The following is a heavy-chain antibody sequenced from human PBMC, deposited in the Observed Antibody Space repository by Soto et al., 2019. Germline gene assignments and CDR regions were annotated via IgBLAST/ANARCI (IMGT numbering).Heavy chain of an antibody. Sequence: GGSLRLSCAASGFPFSTSGMLWVRQPPGEGLEWVSAIGPNPANTNYRDSVKGRFTISRDNSRNTVFLQMSALRAEDTARYYCATARHCSRDACPAAEWGQGTLVTVPQ. CDR2: IGPNPANT. V-gene: IGHV3-23*01. J-gene: IGHJ4*02. CDR1: GFPFSTSG. D-gene: IGHD2-21*01. CDR3: ATARHCSRDACPAAE.